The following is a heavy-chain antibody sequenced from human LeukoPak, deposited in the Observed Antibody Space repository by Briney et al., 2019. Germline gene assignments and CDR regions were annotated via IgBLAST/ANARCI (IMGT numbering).Heavy chain of an antibody. CDR2: IYYSGST. J-gene: IGHJ4*02. CDR3: ARDSSGYYYDY. V-gene: IGHV4-59*01. Sequence: SETLSLTCTVSGGSISSYYWSWIRQPPGKGLEWIGYIYYSGSTNYNPSLKSRVTISVDTSKNQFSLKLSSVTAADTAVYYCARDSSGYYYDYWGQGTLVTVSS. CDR1: GGSISSYY. D-gene: IGHD3-22*01.